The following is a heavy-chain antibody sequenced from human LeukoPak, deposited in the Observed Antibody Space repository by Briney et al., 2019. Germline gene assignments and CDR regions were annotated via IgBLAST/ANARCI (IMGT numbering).Heavy chain of an antibody. CDR2: IIPIFGTA. CDR3: ARAPGD. Sequence: SVKVSCKASGYTFTGYYMHWVRQAPGQGLEWMGGIIPIFGTANYAQKFQGRVTITTDESTSTAYMELSSLRSEDTAVYYCARAPGDWGQGTLVTVSS. J-gene: IGHJ4*02. V-gene: IGHV1-69*05. D-gene: IGHD7-27*01. CDR1: GYTFTGYY.